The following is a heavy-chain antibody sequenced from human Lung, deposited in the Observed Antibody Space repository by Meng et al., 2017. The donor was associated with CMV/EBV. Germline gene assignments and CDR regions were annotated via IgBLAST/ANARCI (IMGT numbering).Heavy chain of an antibody. V-gene: IGHV1-69*05. CDR1: GTFTTYT. D-gene: IGHD1-14*01. CDR2: ITPVFGTT. Sequence: GTFTTYTFRWVRQAPGQGFEWMGGITPVFGTTKYAQRFQDRVTLVTDKSTNTVYMEVNDLRSEDTAIYYCARHLCADNTCYTPLDNWGQGTLVTVSS. J-gene: IGHJ4*02. CDR3: ARHLCADNTCYTPLDN.